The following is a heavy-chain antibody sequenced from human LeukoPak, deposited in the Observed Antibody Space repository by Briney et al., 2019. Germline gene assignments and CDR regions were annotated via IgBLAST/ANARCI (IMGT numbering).Heavy chain of an antibody. CDR3: ARETTYYYDSSGYFY. D-gene: IGHD3-22*01. CDR1: GGSISSRSYY. Sequence: SETLSLTCTVSGGSISSRSYYWGWIRQPPGKGLEWIGIIYYSGSTYYNPSLKSRVSISVDTSKNQFSLKLNSVTAADTAFYYCARETTYYYDSSGYFYWGQGTLVTVSS. J-gene: IGHJ4*02. CDR2: IYYSGST. V-gene: IGHV4-39*07.